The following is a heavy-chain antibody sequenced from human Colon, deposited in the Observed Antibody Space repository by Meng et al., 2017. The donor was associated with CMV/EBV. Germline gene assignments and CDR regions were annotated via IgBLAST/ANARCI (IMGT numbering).Heavy chain of an antibody. CDR2: IYYTGGT. J-gene: IGHJ2*01. CDR3: ARKPRIANFWYFDL. CDR1: GLSLDTNYDY. V-gene: IGHV4-61*01. D-gene: IGHD2/OR15-2a*01. Sequence: SGLSLDTNYDYWTWIRQAPGKGPEWIGYIYYTGGTNYNPSLKSRVTISFDTSKNEVSLNLRSVTAADTAVYYCARKPRIANFWYFDLWGRGTLVTVSS.